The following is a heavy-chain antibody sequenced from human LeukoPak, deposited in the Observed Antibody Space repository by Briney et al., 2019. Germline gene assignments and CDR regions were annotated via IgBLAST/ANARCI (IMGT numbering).Heavy chain of an antibody. Sequence: PSETLSLTCAVYGGSFSGYYWSWIRQPPGKGLEWIGEINHSGSTNYNPSLKSRVTISVDTSKNQFSLKLRSVTAADRAVYYCARGRTGYQLLPTKKDYSYYYVDVWDKGTTVTVSS. CDR1: GGSFSGYY. CDR2: INHSGST. CDR3: ARGRTGYQLLPTKKDYSYYYVDV. D-gene: IGHD2-2*01. J-gene: IGHJ6*03. V-gene: IGHV4-34*01.